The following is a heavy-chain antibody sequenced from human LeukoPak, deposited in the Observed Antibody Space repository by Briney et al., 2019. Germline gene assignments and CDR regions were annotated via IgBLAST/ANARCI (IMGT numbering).Heavy chain of an antibody. CDR2: IYRGGST. V-gene: IGHV3-53*01. CDR1: GFTVSSDY. CDR3: ARSRLDAFDI. D-gene: IGHD6-19*01. J-gene: IGHJ3*02. Sequence: PGGSLRLSCAASGFTVSSDYMSWVRQAPGKGVEWVSVIYRGGSTYYADFVKGRFTISRDNSKNTLFLQMNDLTVEDTAMFYCARSRLDAFDIWGQGTMVTVSS.